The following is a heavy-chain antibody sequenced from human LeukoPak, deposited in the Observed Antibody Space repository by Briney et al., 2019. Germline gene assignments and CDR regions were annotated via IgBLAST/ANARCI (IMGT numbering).Heavy chain of an antibody. D-gene: IGHD3-22*01. V-gene: IGHV4-30-4*01. CDR1: GGSISSGDYY. J-gene: IGHJ4*02. CDR2: IYYSGST. CDR3: ASLTYYYDSSGPQGGDY. Sequence: SETLSLTCTVSGGSISSGDYYWSWIRQPPGKGLEWIGYIYYSGSTYYNPSLKSRVTISVDTSKNQFSLKLSSVTAADTAVYYCASLTYYYDSSGPQGGDYWGQGTLVTVSS.